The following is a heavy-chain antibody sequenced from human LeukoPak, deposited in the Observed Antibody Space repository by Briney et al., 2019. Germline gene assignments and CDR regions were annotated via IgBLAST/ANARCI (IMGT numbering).Heavy chain of an antibody. CDR3: ATPAAYFYDGGGYLSH. D-gene: IGHD3-22*01. CDR1: GFAFSSYA. V-gene: IGHV3-23*01. J-gene: IGHJ4*02. CDR2: TRGSDAST. Sequence: GGSLRLSCAASGFAFSSYAMSWVRQTPGKGLEWVSVTRGSDASTHYLDSVKGRFTISRDTSKNTLYLQMNSLRAEGTAVYYCATPAAYFYDGGGYLSHWGQGTLVTVSS.